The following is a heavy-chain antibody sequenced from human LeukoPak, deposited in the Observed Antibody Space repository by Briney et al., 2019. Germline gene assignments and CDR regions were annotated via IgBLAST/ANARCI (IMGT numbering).Heavy chain of an antibody. Sequence: GALRLSCAASGFTFNTFNMNWVRQAPGKGLEWVSSITSGGDYIYYADSVKGRFTTSRDNAKNSLSLQLNSLRVEDTADYYCARGHYDVLAASYKWTPDYWGQGTLVTVSS. CDR3: ARGHYDVLAASYKWTPDY. CDR2: ITSGGDYI. J-gene: IGHJ4*02. CDR1: GFTFNTFN. V-gene: IGHV3-21*01. D-gene: IGHD3-9*01.